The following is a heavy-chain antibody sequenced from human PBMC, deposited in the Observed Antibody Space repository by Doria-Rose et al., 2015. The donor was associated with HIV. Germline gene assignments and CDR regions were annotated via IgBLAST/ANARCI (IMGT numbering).Heavy chain of an antibody. CDR3: AREGISGSADY. J-gene: IGHJ4*02. CDR2: INPSDGTA. V-gene: IGHV1-46*01. D-gene: IGHD1-20*01. Sequence: IHWVRQAAGQGLEWMGIINPSDGTATYGQRFQGRVTLTSDTSTGTVYMDLSSLRSDDTGVYYCAREGISGSADYWGQGTPVTVSP.